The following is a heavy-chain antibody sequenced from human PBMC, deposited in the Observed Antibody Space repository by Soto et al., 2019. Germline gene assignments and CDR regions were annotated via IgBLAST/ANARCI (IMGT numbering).Heavy chain of an antibody. D-gene: IGHD6-6*01. Sequence: QITLKESGPTLVKPTQTLTLTCTFSGFSLSTSGVGVGWIRQPPGKALEWLALIYWDDDKRYSPSLNSRLTITKDTSTNQAVLTMTNMDPVDTATYYCAHSRPPRLLDYWGQGTLVTVSS. CDR3: AHSRPPRLLDY. CDR1: GFSLSTSGVG. V-gene: IGHV2-5*02. J-gene: IGHJ4*02. CDR2: IYWDDDK.